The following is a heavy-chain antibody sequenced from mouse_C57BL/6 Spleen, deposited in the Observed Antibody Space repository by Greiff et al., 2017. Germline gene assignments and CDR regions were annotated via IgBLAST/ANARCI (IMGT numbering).Heavy chain of an antibody. CDR2: IDPSDSYT. V-gene: IGHV1-59*01. J-gene: IGHJ2*01. D-gene: IGHD3-2*02. CDR1: GYTFTSYW. Sequence: QVQLQQPGAELVRPGTSVKLSCKASGYTFTSYWMHWVKQRPGQGLEWIGLIDPSDSYTKYNQKFKGKATLTVDTSSSTAYMQLSSLTSEDSAVYYCARPAQDWGQGTTLTVSS. CDR3: ARPAQD.